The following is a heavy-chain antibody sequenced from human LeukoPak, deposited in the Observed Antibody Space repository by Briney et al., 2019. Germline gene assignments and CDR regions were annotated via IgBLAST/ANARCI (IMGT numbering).Heavy chain of an antibody. D-gene: IGHD3-10*01. CDR3: ARVRYDSGTYYFDY. V-gene: IGHV3-30*04. Sequence: GGSLRLSCAASGFTFSSYAMHWVRQAPGKGLEWVAVISYDGSNKYYADSVKGRFTISRDNSKNTLYLQMNSLRAEDTAVYYCARVRYDSGTYYFDYWGQGTLVTVSS. CDR2: ISYDGSNK. CDR1: GFTFSSYA. J-gene: IGHJ4*02.